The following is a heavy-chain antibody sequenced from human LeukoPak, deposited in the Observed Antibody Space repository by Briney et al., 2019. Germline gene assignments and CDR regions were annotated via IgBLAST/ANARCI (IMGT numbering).Heavy chain of an antibody. Sequence: GGSLRLSCAASGFTFSSHSMNWVRQAPGKGLEWVSAISSSSTYIKYADSVKGRFTISRDNAKTSVYLQMDSLRAEDTAVYYRAKVGTGNQYGSGNFDFWGQGTLVTVSS. CDR3: AKVGTGNQYGSGNFDF. CDR1: GFTFSSHS. V-gene: IGHV3-21*01. CDR2: ISSSSTYI. D-gene: IGHD3-10*01. J-gene: IGHJ4*02.